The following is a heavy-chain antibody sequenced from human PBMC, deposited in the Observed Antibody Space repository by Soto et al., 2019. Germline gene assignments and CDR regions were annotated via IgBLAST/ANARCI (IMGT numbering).Heavy chain of an antibody. J-gene: IGHJ6*03. D-gene: IGHD2-2*02. Sequence: PGGSLRLSCAASGFTFDDYVMSWVRQAPGKGLEWVSGINWNGGSTGYADSVKGRFTISRDNAKNSLYLQMNSLRAEDTALYHCARRAIDYYYYMDVWGKGTTVTVSS. CDR2: INWNGGST. CDR1: GFTFDDYV. CDR3: ARRAIDYYYYMDV. V-gene: IGHV3-20*01.